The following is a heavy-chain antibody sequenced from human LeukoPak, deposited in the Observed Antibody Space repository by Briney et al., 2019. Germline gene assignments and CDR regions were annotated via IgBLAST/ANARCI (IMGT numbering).Heavy chain of an antibody. V-gene: IGHV3-15*01. CDR1: GFSFSNVW. CDR2: IKRKSEGEAA. J-gene: IGHJ6*03. Sequence: GGSLRLSCVASGFSFSNVWMTWVRQAPGKGLEWVGRIKRKSEGEAADYAAPVRDRFTISRDDSKNTLYLQMNSLRAEDTAVYYCAKEGIHMHYYYMDVWGKGTTVTVSS. CDR3: AKEGIHMHYYYMDV. D-gene: IGHD6-13*01.